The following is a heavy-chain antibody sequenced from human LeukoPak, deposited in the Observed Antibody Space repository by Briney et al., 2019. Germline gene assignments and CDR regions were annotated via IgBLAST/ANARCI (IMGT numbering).Heavy chain of an antibody. J-gene: IGHJ4*02. Sequence: ASVKVSCKASGYTFTSYGISWVRQAPGQGLEWMGWISAYNGNTNYAQKLQGRVTMTTDTSTSTAYMELRSLSSDDTAVYYCARDQYYDSSGYSLAGFEYWGQGTLVTVSS. CDR3: ARDQYYDSSGYSLAGFEY. V-gene: IGHV1-18*01. D-gene: IGHD3-22*01. CDR2: ISAYNGNT. CDR1: GYTFTSYG.